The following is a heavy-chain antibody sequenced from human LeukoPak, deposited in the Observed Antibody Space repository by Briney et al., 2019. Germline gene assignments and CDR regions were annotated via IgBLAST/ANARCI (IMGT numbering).Heavy chain of an antibody. Sequence: GGSLRLSCAASGFTFSGSAMHWVRQAPGKGLEWVAFVRYDGSNKYYADSVKGRFTISRDNSKNTLYLQMHSLRAEDTAVYFCARGGYYNILTGFRSRFLGFDYWGQGTLVTVSS. J-gene: IGHJ4*02. CDR3: ARGGYYNILTGFRSRFLGFDY. D-gene: IGHD3-9*01. CDR2: VRYDGSNK. CDR1: GFTFSGSA. V-gene: IGHV3-30*04.